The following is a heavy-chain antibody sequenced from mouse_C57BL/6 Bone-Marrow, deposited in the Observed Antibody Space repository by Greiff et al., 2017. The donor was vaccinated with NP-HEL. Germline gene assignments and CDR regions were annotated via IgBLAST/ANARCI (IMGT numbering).Heavy chain of an antibody. V-gene: IGHV1-39*01. CDR3: ARKGGKLGGFAY. CDR1: GYSFTDYN. CDR2: FNPNYGTT. J-gene: IGHJ3*01. Sequence: VHVKQSGPELVKPGASVKISCKASGYSFTDYNMNWVKQSNGKSLEWIGVFNPNYGTTSYNQKFKGKATLTVDQSSSTAYMQLNSLTSEDSAVYYCARKGGKLGGFAYWGQGTLVTVSA.